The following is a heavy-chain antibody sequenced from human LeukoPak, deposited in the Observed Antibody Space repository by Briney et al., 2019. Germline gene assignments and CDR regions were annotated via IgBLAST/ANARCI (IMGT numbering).Heavy chain of an antibody. Sequence: GGSLRLSCAASGFTFSSYAMSWVRQAPGKGLEWVSYISSSGSTIYYADSVKGRFTISRDNAKNSLYLQMNSLRAEDTAVYYCASARRGYSYGYYYYYGMDVWGQGTTVTVSS. CDR1: GFTFSSYA. V-gene: IGHV3-48*04. J-gene: IGHJ6*02. CDR2: ISSSGSTI. CDR3: ASARRGYSYGYYYYYGMDV. D-gene: IGHD5-18*01.